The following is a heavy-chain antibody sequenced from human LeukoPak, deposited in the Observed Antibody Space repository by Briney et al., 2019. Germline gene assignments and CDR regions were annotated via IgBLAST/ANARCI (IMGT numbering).Heavy chain of an antibody. D-gene: IGHD6-19*01. V-gene: IGHV5-51*01. CDR1: GYSFTSYW. J-gene: IGHJ4*02. CDR3: ARPGYRSRYFDY. Sequence: GESLNISCKGPGYSFTSYWIGWVRQIPGRGLEWMGIINPGDSETKYSPSCQGQATISADKPISPAYLQWSSLKASDAAMYYCARPGYRSRYFDYWGQGTLVTVSS. CDR2: INPGDSET.